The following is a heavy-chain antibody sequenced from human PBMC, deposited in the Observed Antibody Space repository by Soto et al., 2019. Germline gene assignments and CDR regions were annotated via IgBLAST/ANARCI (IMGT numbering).Heavy chain of an antibody. V-gene: IGHV3-23*01. D-gene: IGHD2-15*01. CDR2: ISGSGGST. CDR3: AKDAHCSGGSSDFDY. CDR1: GFTFSSYA. J-gene: IGHJ4*02. Sequence: PGGSLRLSCAASGFTFSSYAMSLVRQAPGKGLEWVSAISGSGGSTYYADSVKGRFTISRDNSKNTLYLQMNSLRAEDTAVYYCAKDAHCSGGSSDFDYWGQGTLVTVSS.